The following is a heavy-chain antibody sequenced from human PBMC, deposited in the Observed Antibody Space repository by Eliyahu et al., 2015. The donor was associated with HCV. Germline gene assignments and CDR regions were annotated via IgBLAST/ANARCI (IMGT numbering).Heavy chain of an antibody. CDR3: TRVRPLFSFDY. Sequence: QLHLQESGPGLVKPSETLSLTCTVXGDSIXSRDHYWGWIRQPPGKGLEWIGTMFYSVXTYYSPSLRSRLTMSIDTSRNQLSLRLSSVTAADTAVYYCTRVRPLFSFDYWGQGILVTVSS. CDR1: GDSIXSRDHY. J-gene: IGHJ4*02. D-gene: IGHD2-21*01. CDR2: MFYSVXT. V-gene: IGHV4-39*01.